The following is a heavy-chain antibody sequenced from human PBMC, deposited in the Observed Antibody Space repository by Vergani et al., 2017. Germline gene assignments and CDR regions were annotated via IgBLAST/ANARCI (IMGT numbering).Heavy chain of an antibody. Sequence: QVQLQESGPGLVKPSETLSLTCTVSGGSVSSGSYYWSWIRQPAGKGLEWIGYIYYSGSTNYNPSLKSRVTISVDTSKNQFSLKLSSVTAADTAVYYCARVPNSFGVVTWVGYYGMDVWGQGTTVTVSS. CDR2: IYYSGST. J-gene: IGHJ6*02. D-gene: IGHD3-3*01. CDR3: ARVPNSFGVVTWVGYYGMDV. V-gene: IGHV4-61*10. CDR1: GGSVSSGSYY.